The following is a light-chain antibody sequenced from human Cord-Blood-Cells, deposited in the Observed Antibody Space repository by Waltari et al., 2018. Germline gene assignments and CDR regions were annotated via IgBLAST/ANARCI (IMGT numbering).Light chain of an antibody. CDR3: QQYNNWPYT. J-gene: IGKJ2*01. Sequence: EIVMTQSPATLSVSPGERATLSCRASQSVSSNLAWYQQKPGQAPRLLIYGASISATGIPARFSGSGSGTEFTLTISSLQSEDFAVYYCQQYNNWPYTFGQGTKLEIK. CDR2: GAS. V-gene: IGKV3D-15*01. CDR1: QSVSSN.